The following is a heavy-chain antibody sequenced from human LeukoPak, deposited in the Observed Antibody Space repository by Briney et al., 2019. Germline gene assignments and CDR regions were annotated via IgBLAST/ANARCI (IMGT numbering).Heavy chain of an antibody. D-gene: IGHD1-26*01. J-gene: IGHJ4*02. CDR1: GFTFSSYA. V-gene: IGHV3-23*01. CDR3: AKGDSGSYYGGDYFDY. Sequence: GGSLRLSCAASGFTFSSYAMSWVRQAPGKGLEWVSAISGSGGSTYYADSVKGRFAISRDNSKNTLYLQMNSLRAEDTAVYYCAKGDSGSYYGGDYFDYWGQGTLVTVSS. CDR2: ISGSGGST.